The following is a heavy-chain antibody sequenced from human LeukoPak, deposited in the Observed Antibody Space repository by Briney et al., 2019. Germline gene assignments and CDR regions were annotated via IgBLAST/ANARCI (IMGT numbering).Heavy chain of an antibody. Sequence: GGSLRLSCAASGFTFSSYWMHWVRQTPGKGLVWVSRINGAGSSISYADSVKGRVTISRDNAKNTLYLQMNNLRAEDTAVYYCARGGDYKNDYWGREPWSPSPQ. J-gene: IGHJ4*02. D-gene: IGHD4-17*01. V-gene: IGHV3-74*01. CDR3: ARGGDYKNDY. CDR1: GFTFSSYW. CDR2: INGAGSSI.